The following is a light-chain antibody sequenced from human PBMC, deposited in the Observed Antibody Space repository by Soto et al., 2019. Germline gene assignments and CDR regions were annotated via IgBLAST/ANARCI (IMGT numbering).Light chain of an antibody. CDR1: QSVSTSY. CDR2: GAS. J-gene: IGKJ1*01. CDR3: HEYGTSRT. Sequence: EIVLTQSPGTLSLSPGERATLSCRASQSVSTSYLAWYQQRPGQALRLLIYGASSRAAGIPDRFSGSGSGTDFTLTISRLEPEDSAVYYCHEYGTSRTFGQGTKVEIK. V-gene: IGKV3-20*01.